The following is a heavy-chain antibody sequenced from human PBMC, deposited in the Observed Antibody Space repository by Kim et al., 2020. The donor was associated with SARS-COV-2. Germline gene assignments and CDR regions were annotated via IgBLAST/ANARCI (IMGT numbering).Heavy chain of an antibody. Sequence: ASVKVSCKASGYTFTTYHIHWVRQAPGQGLEWMGIINPSGGSPTYAQRFQGRVTMTRDTSTSTVYMELSSLRSEDTAVYYCARGLGSGSYYGYWGQGTL. CDR2: INPSGGSP. V-gene: IGHV1-46*01. CDR3: ARGLGSGSYYGY. J-gene: IGHJ4*02. CDR1: GYTFTTYH. D-gene: IGHD3-10*01.